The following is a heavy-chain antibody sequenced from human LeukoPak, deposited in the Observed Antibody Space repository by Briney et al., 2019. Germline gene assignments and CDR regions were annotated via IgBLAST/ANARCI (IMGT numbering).Heavy chain of an antibody. CDR3: ARGTKYSSSWSPFDY. CDR1: GDSISSYY. V-gene: IGHV4-4*07. J-gene: IGHJ4*02. D-gene: IGHD6-13*01. Sequence: SETLSLTCSVSGDSISSYYWSWIRQPPGKGLEWIGRIYTSGSTNYNPSLKSRVTMSVDTSKNQFSLKLSSVTAADTAVYYCARGTKYSSSWSPFDYWGQGTLVTVSS. CDR2: IYTSGST.